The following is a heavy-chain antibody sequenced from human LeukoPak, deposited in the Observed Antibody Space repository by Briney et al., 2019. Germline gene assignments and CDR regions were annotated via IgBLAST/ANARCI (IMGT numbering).Heavy chain of an antibody. J-gene: IGHJ4*02. V-gene: IGHV1-24*01. D-gene: IGHD2-8*01. CDR1: GYNLTELS. CDR3: AAGGVYDLLDH. Sequence: SVKVSCKVSGYNLTELSTHWVRQAPGKGLEWMGGLDPEHGEAVYAQKFQGRVTMTEDTSTDTAYMELNSLTSEDTAVYYCAAGGVYDLLDHWGQGTLVTVSS. CDR2: LDPEHGEA.